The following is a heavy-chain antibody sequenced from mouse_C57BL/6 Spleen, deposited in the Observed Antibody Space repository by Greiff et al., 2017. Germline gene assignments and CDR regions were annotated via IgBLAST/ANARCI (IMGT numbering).Heavy chain of an antibody. D-gene: IGHD2-2*01. V-gene: IGHV14-4*01. CDR2: IDPENGDT. Sequence: EVQLQQSGAELVRPGASVKLSCTASGFNIKDDYMHWVKQRPEQGLEWIGWIDPENGDTEYASKFQGKATITADTSSNTAYLQLSSLTSEDTAVYYCTEDYGNDGGYFDDWGQGTTLTVSS. CDR1: GFNIKDDY. CDR3: TEDYGNDGGYFDD. J-gene: IGHJ2*01.